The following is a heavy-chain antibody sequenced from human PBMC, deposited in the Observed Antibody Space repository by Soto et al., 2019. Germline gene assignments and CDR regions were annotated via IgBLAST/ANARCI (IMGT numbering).Heavy chain of an antibody. CDR1: GDSINNYY. J-gene: IGHJ6*02. Sequence: PSETLSLTCTVSGDSINNYYWTWIRQPPGKGLEWIGYIYDSGSTSYNPSLKSRLTISVDTSKNQFSLKVKSVTAADTAVYYCARGTKYYYQVMDVWGQGTTVTVSS. CDR2: IYDSGST. CDR3: ARGTKYYYQVMDV. V-gene: IGHV4-59*01.